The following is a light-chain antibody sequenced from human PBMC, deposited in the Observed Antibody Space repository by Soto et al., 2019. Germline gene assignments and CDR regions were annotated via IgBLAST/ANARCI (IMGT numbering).Light chain of an antibody. V-gene: IGKV3-20*01. J-gene: IGKJ4*01. Sequence: EIVLTQSPGTLSLSPGERATLACRASQSVSSSYLAWSQQKPGQAPRLLIDGASSRATGIPDRFSGSGSGTDFTLTISRLEPEDFAVYYCQQYGSSTFTFGGGTKVEIK. CDR1: QSVSSSY. CDR2: GAS. CDR3: QQYGSSTFT.